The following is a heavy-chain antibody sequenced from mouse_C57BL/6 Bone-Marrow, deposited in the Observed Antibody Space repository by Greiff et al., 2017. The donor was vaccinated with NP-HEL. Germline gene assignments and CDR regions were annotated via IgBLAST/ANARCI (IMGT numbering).Heavy chain of an antibody. CDR1: GYTFTSYW. J-gene: IGHJ2*01. CDR2: IDPSDSYT. V-gene: IGHV1-69*01. CDR3: ASGGYWGYFDY. Sequence: KQPGAELVMPGASVKLSCKASGYTFTSYWMHWVKQRPGQGLEWIGEIDPSDSYTNYNQKFEGKSTLTVDKSSSTAYMQLSSLTSEDSAVYYCASGGYWGYFDYWGQGTTLTVSS. D-gene: IGHD2-3*01.